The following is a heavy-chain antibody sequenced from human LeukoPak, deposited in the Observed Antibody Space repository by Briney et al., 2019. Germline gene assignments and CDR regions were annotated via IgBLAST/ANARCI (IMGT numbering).Heavy chain of an antibody. J-gene: IGHJ3*01. CDR2: ISGSGGTT. D-gene: IGHD6-13*01. Sequence: GGPLRLSCTASGFIFSTCAMSWVRQAPGKGLEWVSAISGSGGTTYYADSVKGRFTISRDNSKNTLFLQMNSLRAEDTAVYYCAKDRSSSSWFDGYDFWGQETMDPVSS. V-gene: IGHV3-23*01. CDR1: GFIFSTCA. CDR3: AKDRSSSSWFDGYDF.